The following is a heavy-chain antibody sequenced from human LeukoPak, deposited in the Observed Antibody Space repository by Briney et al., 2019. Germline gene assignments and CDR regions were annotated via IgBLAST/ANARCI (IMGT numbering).Heavy chain of an antibody. V-gene: IGHV1-18*01. CDR3: ARVVVEYYYDRAHYYGMDV. J-gene: IGHJ6*02. D-gene: IGHD3-22*01. CDR2: MSAYNGNT. Sequence: ASVTVSCTASGYTFTIYGISWVRQAPGQGIGWMGCMSAYNGNTNYAQKLQGRVTMTTDTSTSTAYMELRSLRSDDTAVYYCARVVVEYYYDRAHYYGMDVWGQGTTVTVSS. CDR1: GYTFTIYG.